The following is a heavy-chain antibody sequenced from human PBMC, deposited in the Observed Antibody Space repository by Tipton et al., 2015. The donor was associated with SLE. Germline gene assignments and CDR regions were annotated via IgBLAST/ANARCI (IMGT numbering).Heavy chain of an antibody. CDR3: ASDWCSSTSCYGWFDP. CDR2: IYYSGST. V-gene: IGHV4-59*01. J-gene: IGHJ5*02. Sequence: LSLSCTVSGGSISSYYWSWIRQPPGKGLEWIGYIYYSGSTNYNPSLKSRVTISVDTSKNQFSLKLSSVTAADTAVYYCASDWCSSTSCYGWFDPWGQGTLVTVS. CDR1: GGSISSYY. D-gene: IGHD2-2*01.